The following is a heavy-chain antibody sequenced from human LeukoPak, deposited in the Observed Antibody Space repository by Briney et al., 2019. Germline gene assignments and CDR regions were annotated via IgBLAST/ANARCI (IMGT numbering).Heavy chain of an antibody. V-gene: IGHV3-20*04. CDR2: INWNGGST. CDR3: AREDRTNGVCPLDYYMDV. CDR1: GFTFDDYG. Sequence: GGSLRLSCAASGFTFDDYGMSWVRQAPGKGLEWVSGINWNGGSTGYADSVKGRFTISRDNAKNSLYLQMNSLRAEDTALYYCAREDRTNGVCPLDYYMDVWGKGTTVTVSS. D-gene: IGHD2-8*01. J-gene: IGHJ6*03.